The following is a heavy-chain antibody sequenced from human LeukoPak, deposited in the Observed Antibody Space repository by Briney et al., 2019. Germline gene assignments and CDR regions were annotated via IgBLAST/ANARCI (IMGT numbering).Heavy chain of an antibody. CDR1: GYSIRNGDY. D-gene: IGHD6-6*01. J-gene: IGHJ4*02. CDR2: MYNSVSI. V-gene: IGHV4-38-2*01. Sequence: PSETLSLTCVVSGYSIRNGDYWGWIRQSPGKGLEWIASMYNSVSIHYNPSLKSRVTILVDTSKNEFSLKMRSVTAADTAVYYCARNSSSGFLDYWGQGTLATVSS. CDR3: ARNSSSGFLDY.